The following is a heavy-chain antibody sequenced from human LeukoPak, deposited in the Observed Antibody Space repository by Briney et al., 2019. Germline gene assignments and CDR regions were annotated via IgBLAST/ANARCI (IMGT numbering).Heavy chain of an antibody. CDR1: GFTFSSYS. CDR2: IYHSGST. D-gene: IGHD6-13*01. V-gene: IGHV4-4*02. CDR3: ASAEPRGSNWYPY. J-gene: IGHJ4*02. Sequence: PGGSLRLSCTASGFTFSSYSLNWVRQAPGKGLEWIGEIYHSGSTNYNPSLKSRVTISVDKSNNQFSLKLSSVTAADTAVYYCASAEPRGSNWYPYWGQGTLVTVSS.